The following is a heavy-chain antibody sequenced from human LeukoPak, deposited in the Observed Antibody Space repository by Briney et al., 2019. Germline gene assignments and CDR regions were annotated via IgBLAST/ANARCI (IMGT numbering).Heavy chain of an antibody. J-gene: IGHJ1*01. CDR1: GFTFRSYG. D-gene: IGHD3-22*01. CDR3: ATYYYDSGGFHFHH. V-gene: IGHV3-64*01. Sequence: GGSLRLSCAASGFTFRSYGMHWVRQAPGKGLEYVSAISSNWGRTYYANSVKGRFTISRDNSRNTLYLKMGSLRAEDMAVYYCATYYYDSGGFHFHHWGQGTLVTVSS. CDR2: ISSNWGRT.